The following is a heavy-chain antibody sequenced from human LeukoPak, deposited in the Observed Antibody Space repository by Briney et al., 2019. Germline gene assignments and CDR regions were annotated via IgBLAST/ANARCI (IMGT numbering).Heavy chain of an antibody. D-gene: IGHD3-22*01. CDR1: GGSISTYY. Sequence: PSETLSLTCTVSGGSISTYYWSWIRQPPGKGLEWIGYIYYSGSTSYNPPLKSRVTISVDTSKNQFSLKLSSVTAADTAVYYCARHSQWLLVDYWGQGTLVTVSS. CDR2: IYYSGST. CDR3: ARHSQWLLVDY. V-gene: IGHV4-59*08. J-gene: IGHJ4*02.